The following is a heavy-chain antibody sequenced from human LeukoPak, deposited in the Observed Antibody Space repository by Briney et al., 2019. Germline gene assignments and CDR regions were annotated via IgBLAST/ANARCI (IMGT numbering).Heavy chain of an antibody. Sequence: PGGSLRLSCAASGFTFSSYAMSWVRQAPGKGLEWVSAISGSGGSTYYADSVKGRFTISRDNSKNTLYLQMNSLRAEDTAVYYCAKDRNKWLRFHCYYGMDVWGQGTTVTVSS. V-gene: IGHV3-23*01. D-gene: IGHD5-12*01. J-gene: IGHJ6*02. CDR3: AKDRNKWLRFHCYYGMDV. CDR1: GFTFSSYA. CDR2: ISGSGGST.